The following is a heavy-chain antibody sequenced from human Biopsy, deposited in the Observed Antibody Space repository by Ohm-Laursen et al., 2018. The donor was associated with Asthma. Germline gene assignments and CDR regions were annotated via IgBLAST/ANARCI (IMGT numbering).Heavy chain of an antibody. CDR1: GDVRSSVG. CDR3: ARGGYYGDRRHHNGLDV. CDR2: VIPIYGTT. J-gene: IGHJ6*02. V-gene: IGHV1-69*01. D-gene: IGHD4-17*01. Sequence: SSVNVSCRTQGDVRSSVGLKRGRKAAGQGLVRMGGVIPIYGTTHTAQKFQGRVTITADESTSTAYMELTSLRKEDTAVYYCARGGYYGDRRHHNGLDVWGQGPTVTVSS.